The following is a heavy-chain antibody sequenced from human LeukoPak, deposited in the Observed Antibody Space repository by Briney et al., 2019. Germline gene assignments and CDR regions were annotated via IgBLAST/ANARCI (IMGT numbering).Heavy chain of an antibody. CDR3: AKTRPLDSSSWSHGDY. CDR1: GFTFYDYA. D-gene: IGHD6-13*01. J-gene: IGHJ4*02. Sequence: GGSLRLSCAASGFTFYDYATYWVRQAPGKGLEWVSSISWSSGNIAYADSVKGRFTVSRDNTKNSLFLQMNTLGAEDTALYYCAKTRPLDSSSWSHGDYWGQGTLVTVSS. CDR2: ISWSSGNI. V-gene: IGHV3-9*01.